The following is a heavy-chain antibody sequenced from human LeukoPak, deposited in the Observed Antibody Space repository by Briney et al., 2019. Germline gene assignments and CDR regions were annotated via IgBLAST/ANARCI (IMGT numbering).Heavy chain of an antibody. D-gene: IGHD6-13*01. V-gene: IGHV3-48*03. CDR2: ISSSVSTI. J-gene: IGHJ1*01. CDR3: ALYSSSWYGYFQH. CDR1: GFTFSSYE. Sequence: GGSLRLSCAASGFTFSSYEMNWVRQAPGKGLEWVSYISSSVSTIYYADSVKGRFTISRDNAKNSLYLQMNSLRAEDTAVYYCALYSSSWYGYFQHWGQGTLVTVSS.